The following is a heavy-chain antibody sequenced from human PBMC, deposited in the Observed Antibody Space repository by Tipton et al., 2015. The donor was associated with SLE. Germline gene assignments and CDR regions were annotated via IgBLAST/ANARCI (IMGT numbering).Heavy chain of an antibody. J-gene: IGHJ4*02. Sequence: PGLVKPSETLSLACSVSGGSITSHYWTWIRQSPGKELEWLAYVSYTGSATYNPSLRSRVSISLDTSENQFSLKVTSVTAADTAVYYCARLSAYYRVFDLWGQGTLVIVAS. CDR3: ARLSAYYRVFDL. CDR1: GGSITSHY. V-gene: IGHV4-59*08. D-gene: IGHD3-3*01. CDR2: VSYTGSA.